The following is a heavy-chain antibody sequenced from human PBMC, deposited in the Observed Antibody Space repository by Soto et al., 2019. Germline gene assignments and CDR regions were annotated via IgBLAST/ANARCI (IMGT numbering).Heavy chain of an antibody. CDR2: LGAARDP. CDR3: ARAYLGRLPRRADYYYAMDV. J-gene: IGHJ6*02. Sequence: PGGSLRLSCAASAFSFRDYDMHWVRQRKGKGLEWVSALGAARDPYYVGSVKGRFSVSRDNAQNSLFLQMNNLRVDDTAVYFCARAYLGRLPRRADYYYAMDVWGRGTTVTVSS. CDR1: AFSFRDYD. V-gene: IGHV3-13*05. D-gene: IGHD1-26*01.